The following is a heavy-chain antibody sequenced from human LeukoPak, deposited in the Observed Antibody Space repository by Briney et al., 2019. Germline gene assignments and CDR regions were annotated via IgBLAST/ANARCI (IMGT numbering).Heavy chain of an antibody. CDR2: INSDGSST. J-gene: IGHJ6*03. CDR3: ARGVVPGSYYMDV. CDR1: GFTFSSYW. V-gene: IGHV3-74*01. Sequence: GGSLRLSCAASGFTFSSYWMHWVRQAPGKGLVWVSRINSDGSSTSYADSVKGRFTISRDNAKNTLYLQTNSLRAEDTAVYYCARGVVPGSYYMDVWGKGTTVTVSS. D-gene: IGHD3-3*01.